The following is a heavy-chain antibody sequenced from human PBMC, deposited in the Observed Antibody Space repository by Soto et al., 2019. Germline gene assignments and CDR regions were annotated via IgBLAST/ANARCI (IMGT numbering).Heavy chain of an antibody. CDR1: GFTFSSYG. CDR2: IWYDGSNK. D-gene: IGHD3-10*01. CDR3: ARPSGLLWFPPTFDY. J-gene: IGHJ4*02. V-gene: IGHV3-33*01. Sequence: GGSLRLSCAASGFTFSSYGMHWVRQAPGKGLEWVAVIWYDGSNKYYADSVKGRFTISRDNSKNTLYLQMNSLRAEDMAVYYCARPSGLLWFPPTFDYWGQGTLVTVSS.